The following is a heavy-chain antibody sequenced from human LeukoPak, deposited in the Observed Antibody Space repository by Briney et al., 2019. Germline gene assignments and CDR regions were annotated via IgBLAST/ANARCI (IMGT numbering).Heavy chain of an antibody. D-gene: IGHD3-10*01. CDR3: ARAQITMVRGVTMYYFDY. Sequence: NPSQTLSLTCTVSGGSISSGDYYWSWIRQPPGKGLEWIGYIYYSGSTYYNPSLKSRVTISVDTSKNQFSLKLSSVTAADTAVYYCARAQITMVRGVTMYYFDYWGQGTLVTVSS. CDR1: GGSISSGDYY. V-gene: IGHV4-30-4*08. J-gene: IGHJ4*02. CDR2: IYYSGST.